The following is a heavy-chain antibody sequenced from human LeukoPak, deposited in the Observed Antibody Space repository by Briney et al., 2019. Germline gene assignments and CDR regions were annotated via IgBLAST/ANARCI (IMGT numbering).Heavy chain of an antibody. D-gene: IGHD7-27*01. CDR3: ARGSATGDFPPNY. J-gene: IGHJ4*02. V-gene: IGHV1-2*02. Sequence: ASVKVSCKASGHAFTGSYLHWVRQAPGQGLESMGWINPYSGGTNYAQQFQGRVTMTGDTSISTAYMDLTRLRSDDTAVYYCARGSATGDFPPNYWGQGTLVTVSS. CDR2: INPYSGGT. CDR1: GHAFTGSY.